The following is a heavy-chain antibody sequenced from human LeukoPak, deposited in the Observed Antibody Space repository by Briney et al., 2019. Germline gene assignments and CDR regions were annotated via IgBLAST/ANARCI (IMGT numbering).Heavy chain of an antibody. Sequence: GGSLRLSCAASGFDFNNYAMSWVRQGPGKRLEWVSAMSGTGYHTYYADSDKRYYADSVKGRFTISRDNSKSTVYLHMNNLRLEDTAIYYCAKGAAIDHWGQGTLVTVSS. CDR2: MSGTGYHTYYADSDKR. CDR1: GFDFNNYA. J-gene: IGHJ4*02. CDR3: AKGAAIDH. V-gene: IGHV3-23*01.